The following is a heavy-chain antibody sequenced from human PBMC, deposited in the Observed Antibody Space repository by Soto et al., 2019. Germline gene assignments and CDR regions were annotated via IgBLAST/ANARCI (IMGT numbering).Heavy chain of an antibody. CDR2: ISAYNGNT. CDR3: ASGYYRYYYYYMDV. V-gene: IGHV1-18*01. CDR1: GYSFTSYG. J-gene: IGHJ6*03. Sequence: ASVKVSCKASGYSFTSYGISWGRQATGQGLEWMGWISAYNGNTNYAQKLQGRVTMTTDTSTSTAYMELRSLRSDDTAVYYCASGYYRYYYYYMDVWGKGTTVTVSS. D-gene: IGHD3-3*01.